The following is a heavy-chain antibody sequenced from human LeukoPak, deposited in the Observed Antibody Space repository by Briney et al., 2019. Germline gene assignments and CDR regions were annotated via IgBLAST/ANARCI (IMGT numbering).Heavy chain of an antibody. D-gene: IGHD6-19*01. V-gene: IGHV4-34*01. CDR1: GVSFSGYY. J-gene: IGHJ4*02. Sequence: SETLSLTCAVYGVSFSGYYWSWIRQPPGKGLEWIGEMNHSGSTNYNPSLKSRVTISADTSKKQFSLRLSSVTAADTAVYFCARAQGRLVPPAYWGRGTLVTVSS. CDR2: MNHSGST. CDR3: ARAQGRLVPPAY.